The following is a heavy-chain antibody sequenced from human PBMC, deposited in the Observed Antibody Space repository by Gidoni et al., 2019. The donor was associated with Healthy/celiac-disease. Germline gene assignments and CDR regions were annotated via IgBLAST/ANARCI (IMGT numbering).Heavy chain of an antibody. CDR2: ISSSSSYI. CDR3: ARDLQLPTIFGVNY. V-gene: IGHV3-21*01. D-gene: IGHD3-3*01. Sequence: EVQLVESGGGLVKPGGSLRLSCAASGFTFSSYSMNWVRQAPGKGLEWVSSISSSSSYIYYADSVKGRFTISRDNAKNSLYLQMNSLRAEDTAVYYCARDLQLPTIFGVNYWGQGTLVTVSS. J-gene: IGHJ4*02. CDR1: GFTFSSYS.